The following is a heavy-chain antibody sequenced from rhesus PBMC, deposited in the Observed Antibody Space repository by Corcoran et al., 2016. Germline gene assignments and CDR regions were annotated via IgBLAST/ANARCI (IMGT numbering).Heavy chain of an antibody. V-gene: IGHV4-169*01. D-gene: IGHD3-16*01. J-gene: IGHJ4*01. CDR1: GGSISSSY. CDR2: IYGSGSST. CDR3: ARTYYYSGSYYYFDY. Sequence: QLQLQESGPGLVKPSETLSVTCAVSGGSISSSYWSWIRQAPGKGLEWIGYIYGSGSSTNYNPSLKSRVTLSVDTSKTQLSLKLSSVTTADTAVYYCARTYYYSGSYYYFDYWGQGVLVTVSS.